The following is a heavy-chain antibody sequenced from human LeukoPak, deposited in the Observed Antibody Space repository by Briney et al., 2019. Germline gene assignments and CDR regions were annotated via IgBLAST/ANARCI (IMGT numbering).Heavy chain of an antibody. D-gene: IGHD3-9*01. V-gene: IGHV3-7*01. CDR1: GFTFSSYG. Sequence: GGSLRLSCAASGFTFSSYGMSWVRQAPGKGLEWVANIKQDGSEKYYVDSVKGRFTISRDNAKNSLYLQMNSLRAEDTAVYYCARGADTGYSSDYWGQGTLVTVSS. CDR3: ARGADTGYSSDY. CDR2: IKQDGSEK. J-gene: IGHJ4*02.